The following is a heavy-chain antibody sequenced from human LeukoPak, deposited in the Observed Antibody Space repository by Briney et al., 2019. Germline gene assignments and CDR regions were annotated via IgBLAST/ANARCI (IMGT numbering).Heavy chain of an antibody. J-gene: IGHJ4*02. Sequence: SVKVSCKASGGTFSSYAISWVRQAPRQGLGWMGGIIPIFGTANYAQKFQGRVTITTDESTSTAYIELSSLRSEDTAVYYCASGSGSFAAPFDYWGQGTLVTVSS. CDR3: ASGSGSFAAPFDY. CDR2: IIPIFGTA. D-gene: IGHD1-26*01. V-gene: IGHV1-69*05. CDR1: GGTFSSYA.